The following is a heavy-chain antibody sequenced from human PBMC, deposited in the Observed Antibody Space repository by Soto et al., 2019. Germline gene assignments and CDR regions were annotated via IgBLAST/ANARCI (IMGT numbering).Heavy chain of an antibody. J-gene: IGHJ4*02. D-gene: IGHD4-17*01. CDR1: GGSISSSSYY. V-gene: IGHV4-39*01. CDR2: IYYSGST. Sequence: QLQLQESGPGLVKPSETLSLTCTVSGGSISSSSYYWGWIRQPPGKGLEWIGSIYYSGSTYYNPSLKSRVTISVDTSKNQFSLKLSSVTAADTAVYYCARPNHVDYGGNSSPFDYWGQGTLVTVSS. CDR3: ARPNHVDYGGNSSPFDY.